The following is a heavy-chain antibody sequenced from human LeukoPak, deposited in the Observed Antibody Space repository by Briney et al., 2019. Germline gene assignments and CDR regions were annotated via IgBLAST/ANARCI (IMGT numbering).Heavy chain of an antibody. Sequence: QAGGSLGLSCAASGFTFRSSAMSWVRQAPGKGPEWVSSISSSGTDTSYADPVKGRFTISKDNSKNTLYLQMNSLRADDTAVYYCAKQLRYCSDGYCYFDYWGQGTLVTVSS. CDR2: ISSSGTDT. CDR3: AKQLRYCSDGYCYFDY. V-gene: IGHV3-23*01. CDR1: GFTFRSSA. J-gene: IGHJ4*02. D-gene: IGHD2-15*01.